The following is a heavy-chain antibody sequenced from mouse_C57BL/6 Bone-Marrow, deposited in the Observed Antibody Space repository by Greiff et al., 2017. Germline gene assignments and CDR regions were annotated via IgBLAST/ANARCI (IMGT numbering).Heavy chain of an antibody. J-gene: IGHJ4*01. V-gene: IGHV3-6*01. CDR1: GYSITSGYY. D-gene: IGHD2-4*01. CDR3: ARRYDYDDYYAMDY. CDR2: ISYDGSN. Sequence: DVKLQESGPGLVKPSQSLSLTCSVTGYSITSGYYWNWIRQFPGNKLEWMGYISYDGSNNYNPSLKNRIFITRDTSKNQFFLKLNSVTTEDTATYYCARRYDYDDYYAMDYWGQGTSVTVSS.